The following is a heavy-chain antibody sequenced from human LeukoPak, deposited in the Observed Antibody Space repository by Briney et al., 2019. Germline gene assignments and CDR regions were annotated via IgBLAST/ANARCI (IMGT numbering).Heavy chain of an antibody. CDR1: GFTFSSYA. V-gene: IGHV3-30*04. CDR3: ARRLQLGYYYYYGMDV. D-gene: IGHD5-24*01. J-gene: IGHJ6*02. Sequence: SGGSLRLSCAASGFTFSSYAMHWVRQAPGKGLEWVAVISYGGSNKYYADSVKGRFTISRDNSKNTLYLQMNSLRAEDTAVYYCARRLQLGYYYYYGMDVWGQGTTVTVSS. CDR2: ISYGGSNK.